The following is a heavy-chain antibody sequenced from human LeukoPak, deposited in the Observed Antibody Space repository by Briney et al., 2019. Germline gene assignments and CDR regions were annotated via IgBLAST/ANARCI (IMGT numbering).Heavy chain of an antibody. J-gene: IGHJ4*02. CDR3: ARALYGSGSHDTTYDY. CDR2: IIPILGIA. V-gene: IGHV1-69*04. Sequence: SVKVSCKASGGTFSSYAISWVRQAPGQGLEWMGRIIPILGIANYAQKFQGRVTITADKSTSTAYMELSSLRSEDTAVYYCARALYGSGSHDTTYDYWGQGTLVTVSS. D-gene: IGHD3-10*01. CDR1: GGTFSSYA.